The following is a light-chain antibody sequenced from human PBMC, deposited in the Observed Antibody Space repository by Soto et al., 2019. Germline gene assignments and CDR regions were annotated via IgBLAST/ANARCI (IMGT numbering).Light chain of an antibody. CDR3: SSYTRAHVV. CDR2: DVS. J-gene: IGLJ2*01. CDR1: SSDVGGYNY. V-gene: IGLV2-14*01. Sequence: QSALTQPASVSGSPGQSITISCTGSSSDVGGYNYVSWYQQHPGKAPKLMIYDVSNRPSGVSNRFSGSESGNTASLTISGLQAEDEADYYCSSYTRAHVVFGGGTKLTVL.